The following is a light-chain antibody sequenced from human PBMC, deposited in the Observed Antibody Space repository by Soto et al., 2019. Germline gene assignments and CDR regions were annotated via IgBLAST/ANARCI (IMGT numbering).Light chain of an antibody. Sequence: QSVLTQPPSASGAPGQRVTISCSGTRSNIGSQVVQWFQHLPGTAPKLLIQNNNERPSGVPDRFSGSKSGTSASLAISGLQSEDEGDYYWATWDDNVDGPVFGGGTKVTVL. CDR3: ATWDDNVDGPV. V-gene: IGLV1-44*01. CDR2: NNN. J-gene: IGLJ2*01. CDR1: RSNIGSQV.